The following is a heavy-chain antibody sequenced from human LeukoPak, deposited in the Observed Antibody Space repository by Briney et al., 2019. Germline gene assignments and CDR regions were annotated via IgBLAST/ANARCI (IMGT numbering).Heavy chain of an antibody. Sequence: GESLKISCEGSGSSFSNYWLGWVRQLPGKGLEWMGIIYPGDSDTRYSPSFQGQVTISADKSISTAYLQWSSLKASDTAMYYCARVDYYDRSGYFDYWGQGTQVTVSS. J-gene: IGHJ4*02. CDR1: GSSFSNYW. V-gene: IGHV5-51*01. D-gene: IGHD3-22*01. CDR2: IYPGDSDT. CDR3: ARVDYYDRSGYFDY.